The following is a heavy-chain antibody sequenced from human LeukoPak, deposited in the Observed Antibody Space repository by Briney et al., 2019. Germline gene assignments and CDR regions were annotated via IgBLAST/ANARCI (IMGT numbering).Heavy chain of an antibody. D-gene: IGHD6-13*01. CDR3: AKVFWVSSWYYFDY. J-gene: IGHJ4*02. CDR2: ISSSSSYI. Sequence: AGGSLRLSCAASGFTFSSYSMNWVRQAPGKGLEWVSSISSSSSYIYYADSVKGRFTISRDNAKNSLYLQMNSLRAEDTAVYYCAKVFWVSSWYYFDYWGQGTLVTVSS. CDR1: GFTFSSYS. V-gene: IGHV3-21*01.